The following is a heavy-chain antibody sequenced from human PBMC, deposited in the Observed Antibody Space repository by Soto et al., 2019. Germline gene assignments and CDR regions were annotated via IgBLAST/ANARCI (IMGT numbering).Heavy chain of an antibody. J-gene: IGHJ6*02. CDR2: IYPGDSDT. V-gene: IGHV5-51*01. Sequence: GESLKISCKGSGYSFTSYWIGWVRQMPGKGLEWMGIIYPGDSDTRYSPSFQGQVTISADKSISTAYLQWSSLKASDTAMYYCARMTNGVATSGPYYYYGMDVWGQGTTVTV. D-gene: IGHD2-8*01. CDR3: ARMTNGVATSGPYYYYGMDV. CDR1: GYSFTSYW.